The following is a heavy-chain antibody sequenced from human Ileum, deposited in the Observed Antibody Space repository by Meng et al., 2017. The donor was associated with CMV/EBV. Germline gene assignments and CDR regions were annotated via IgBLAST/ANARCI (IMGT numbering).Heavy chain of an antibody. J-gene: IGHJ2*01. Sequence: SCTTSGFTFSKYDMNWVRQAPGKGLEWVSRISPDGDLIDYADSVKGRFTISRDNSKNTLYLQMNSLRAEDTAVHYCAKDFSGWGSFDLWGRGTLVTVSS. V-gene: IGHV3-23*01. CDR3: AKDFSGWGSFDL. CDR2: ISPDGDLI. CDR1: GFTFSKYD. D-gene: IGHD2-21*01.